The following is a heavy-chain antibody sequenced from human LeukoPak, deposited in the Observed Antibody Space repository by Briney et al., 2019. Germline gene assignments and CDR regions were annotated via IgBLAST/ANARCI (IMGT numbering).Heavy chain of an antibody. CDR1: GFTFNKYA. J-gene: IGHJ4*02. Sequence: PGGSLRLSCAASGFTFNKYAMSWVRQAPGKGLEWVSAISVSGNTYHADSVKGRFTISGDSSKNTLYLQMNRLRAEDAAVYYCAKAPVTTCSGAYCYPFDYWGQGTLVTVSS. CDR2: ISVSGNT. CDR3: AKAPVTTCSGAYCYPFDY. V-gene: IGHV3-23*01. D-gene: IGHD2-21*01.